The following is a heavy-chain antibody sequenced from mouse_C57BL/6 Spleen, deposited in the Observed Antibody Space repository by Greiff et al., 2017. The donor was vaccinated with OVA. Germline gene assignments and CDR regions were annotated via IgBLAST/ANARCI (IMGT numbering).Heavy chain of an antibody. D-gene: IGHD2-4*01. CDR3: ARYPYDYDPHYYAMDY. V-gene: IGHV1-55*01. J-gene: IGHJ4*01. CDR1: GYTFTSYW. CDR2: IYPGSGST. Sequence: QVQLQQPGAELVKPGASVKMSCKASGYTFTSYWITWVKQRPGQGLEWIGDIYPGSGSTNYNEKFKSKATLTVDTSSSTAYMQLSSLTSEDSAVDYCARYPYDYDPHYYAMDYWGQGTSVTVSS.